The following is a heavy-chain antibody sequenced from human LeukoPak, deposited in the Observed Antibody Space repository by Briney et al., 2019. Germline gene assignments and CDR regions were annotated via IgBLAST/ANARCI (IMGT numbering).Heavy chain of an antibody. CDR3: ARERWGAAAGTDY. Sequence: GGSLILSCAASGFTFSSYAMNWARQAPGKGLEWVSDISSSSRTISYADSVKGRFTISRDNAKNSLYLQMNSLRDEDTAVYYCARERWGAAAGTDYWGQGTLVTVSS. CDR1: GFTFSSYA. V-gene: IGHV3-48*02. J-gene: IGHJ4*02. CDR2: ISSSSRTI. D-gene: IGHD6-13*01.